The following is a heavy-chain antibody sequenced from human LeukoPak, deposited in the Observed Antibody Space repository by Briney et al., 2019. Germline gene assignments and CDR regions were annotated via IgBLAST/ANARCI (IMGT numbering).Heavy chain of an antibody. CDR1: GGSFSGYY. CDR3: ARIMITVGGVIVYDY. D-gene: IGHD3-16*02. J-gene: IGHJ4*02. CDR2: INHSGST. V-gene: IGHV4-34*01. Sequence: PSETLSLTCAVYGGSFSGYYWSWIRQPPGKGLEWIGEINHSGSTNYNPSLKSRVTISVDTPKNQFSLKLSSVTAADTAVYYCARIMITVGGVIVYDYWGQGTLVTVSS.